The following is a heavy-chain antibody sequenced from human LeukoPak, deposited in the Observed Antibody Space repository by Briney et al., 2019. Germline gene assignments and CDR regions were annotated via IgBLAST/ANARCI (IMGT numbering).Heavy chain of an antibody. CDR3: ARDKDGLGYWFDP. D-gene: IGHD3/OR15-3a*01. Sequence: GASVKVSCKASGYTFTSYAMHWVRQPPGQGLEWAGWINTNTGNPTYAQGFTGRFVFSLDTSVSTAYLQISSLKAEDTAVYYCARDKDGLGYWFDPWGQGTRVTVSS. CDR2: INTNTGNP. V-gene: IGHV7-4-1*02. CDR1: GYTFTSYA. J-gene: IGHJ5*01.